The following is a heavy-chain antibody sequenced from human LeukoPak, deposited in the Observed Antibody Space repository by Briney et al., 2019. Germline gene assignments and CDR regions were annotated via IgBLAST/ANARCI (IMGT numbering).Heavy chain of an antibody. CDR3: VRDRGWLQFDY. D-gene: IGHD5-24*01. CDR2: IKQDGSEK. V-gene: IGHV3-7*01. Sequence: QSGGSLRLSCAASGFTFSSYWMSWVRQAPGKGLEWVANIKQDGSEKYYVDSVKGRFTISRDNAKNSLYLQMSSLRAEDTAVYYCVRDRGWLQFDYWGQGTLATVSS. J-gene: IGHJ4*02. CDR1: GFTFSSYW.